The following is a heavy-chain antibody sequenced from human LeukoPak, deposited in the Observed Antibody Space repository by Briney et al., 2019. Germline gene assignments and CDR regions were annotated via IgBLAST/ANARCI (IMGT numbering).Heavy chain of an antibody. V-gene: IGHV3-23*01. D-gene: IGHD3-16*02. CDR1: GFTFSSYG. J-gene: IGHJ5*02. CDR2: ISGSGGST. Sequence: PGGSLRLSCAASGFTFSSYGMSWVRQAPGKGLEWVSVISGSGGSTYYADSVKGRFTISRDNSKNTLYLQMNSLRAEDTAVYYCAKDDRITITFGGVIVFPTRFDPWGQGTLVTVSS. CDR3: AKDDRITITFGGVIVFPTRFDP.